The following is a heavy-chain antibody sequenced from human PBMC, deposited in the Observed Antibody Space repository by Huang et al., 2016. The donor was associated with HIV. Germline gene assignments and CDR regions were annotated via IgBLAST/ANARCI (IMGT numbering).Heavy chain of an antibody. V-gene: IGHV4-39*01. CDR3: ARHERWAMVRGVPQWGFDY. Sequence: QLQLQESGPGLVKPSETLSLTCTGSGGSISSSSYYWGWIRQPPGKGLEWIGTIYYSGITYYNPSLKGRVTISVDTSKNQFSLKLSSVTAADTAVYYCARHERWAMVRGVPQWGFDYWGQGTLVTVSS. CDR2: IYYSGIT. J-gene: IGHJ4*02. D-gene: IGHD3-10*01. CDR1: GGSISSSSYY.